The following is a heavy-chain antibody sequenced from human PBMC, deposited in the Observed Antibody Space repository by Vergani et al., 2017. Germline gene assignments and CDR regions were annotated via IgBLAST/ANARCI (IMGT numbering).Heavy chain of an antibody. J-gene: IGHJ4*02. CDR3: ARDRGDGYNLFDY. V-gene: IGHV3-9*01. CDR1: GFTFDDYA. Sequence: EVQLVESGGGLVQPGRSLRLSCAASGFTFDDYAMHWVRQAPGKGLEWVSGISWNSGSIGYADSVKGRFTISRDNAKNSLYLQMNSLRSDDTAVYYCARDRGDGYNLFDYWGQGTLVTVSS. D-gene: IGHD5-24*01. CDR2: ISWNSGSI.